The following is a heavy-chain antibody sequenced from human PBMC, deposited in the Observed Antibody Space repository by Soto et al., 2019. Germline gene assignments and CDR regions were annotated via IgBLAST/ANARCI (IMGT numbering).Heavy chain of an antibody. J-gene: IGHJ4*02. V-gene: IGHV3-11*06. D-gene: IGHD2-21*01. CDR1: GFSFGDSY. CDR2: ISGGSSYT. CDR3: AKTIVSASGYYFDH. Sequence: QVQLVESGGGLVKPGGSLRLACAASGFSFGDSYMSWVRQAPGKGLEWLSDISGGSSYTNYADSVKGRFTISRDNDKRSLYLEMNSLRADDTAVYYCAKTIVSASGYYFDHWGQGNVVTVSS.